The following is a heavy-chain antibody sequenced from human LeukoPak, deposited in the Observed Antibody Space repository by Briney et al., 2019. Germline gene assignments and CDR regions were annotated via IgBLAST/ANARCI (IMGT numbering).Heavy chain of an antibody. CDR1: GGSISSYY. Sequence: SETLSLTCTVSGGSISSYYWSWIRQPPGKGLEWIGYIYYNGSTNYNPSLKSRVTISVDTSKNQFSLKLSSVTAADTAVYYCARSLGYCSSTSCFNWFDPWGQGTLVTVSS. CDR3: ARSLGYCSSTSCFNWFDP. D-gene: IGHD2-2*01. V-gene: IGHV4-59*01. J-gene: IGHJ5*02. CDR2: IYYNGST.